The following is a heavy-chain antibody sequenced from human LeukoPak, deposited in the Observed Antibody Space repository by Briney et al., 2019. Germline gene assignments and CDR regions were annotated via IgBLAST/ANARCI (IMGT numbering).Heavy chain of an antibody. D-gene: IGHD5-18*01. CDR3: ARYHTALNY. J-gene: IGHJ4*02. CDR2: IYSGGST. V-gene: IGHV3-53*01. Sequence: GGSLRLSCAASGFSVSSDYMTWVRQAPGKGLEWVSVIYSGGSTYYADSVKGRFTISRDNSKNTLYHQMNNVRVEDTAVYFCARYHTALNYWGQGTLVTASS. CDR1: GFSVSSDY.